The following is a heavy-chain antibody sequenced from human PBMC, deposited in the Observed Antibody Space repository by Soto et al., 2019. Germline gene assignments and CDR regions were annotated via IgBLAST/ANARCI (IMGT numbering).Heavy chain of an antibody. CDR2: ISNSGDYI. V-gene: IGHV3-21*01. CDR1: GSPFRTYG. Sequence: PGGSLRLSCTASGSPFRTYGMNWVRQAPGKGLEWVSSISNSGDYIYYADSVQGRFTISRDNAKNSLYLQMNSLRAEDTAVYFCARDESAGSSIRYWGQGIPVTVSS. CDR3: ARDESAGSSIRY. D-gene: IGHD2-2*01. J-gene: IGHJ4*02.